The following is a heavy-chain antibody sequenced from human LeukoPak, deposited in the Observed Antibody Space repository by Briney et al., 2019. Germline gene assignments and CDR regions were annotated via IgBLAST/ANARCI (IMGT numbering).Heavy chain of an antibody. Sequence: GGSLRLSCAASGFTFSSYAMTWVRQAPGKGLQGVSTISGSGGRTFYADSVKGRFTISRDNSKSTLYLQMNSLTAEDTALYYCAKYFDSSGYTNPIFDYWGQGTLVTVSS. V-gene: IGHV3-23*01. CDR3: AKYFDSSGYTNPIFDY. J-gene: IGHJ4*02. CDR1: GFTFSSYA. D-gene: IGHD3-22*01. CDR2: ISGSGGRT.